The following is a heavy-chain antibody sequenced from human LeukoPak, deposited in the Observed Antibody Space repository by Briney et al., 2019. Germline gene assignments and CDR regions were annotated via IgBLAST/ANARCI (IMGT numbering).Heavy chain of an antibody. CDR1: GYSFTTYW. V-gene: IGHV5-51*01. CDR3: ARHYDSTKSFDY. Sequence: GESLKISCKASGYSFTTYWIGWVRQMPGKGLEWMGIIYPGDSDTRNNPSFQGQVTISADKSISTAYLRWSSLKASDTAMYYCARHYDSTKSFDYWGQGTLVTVSS. CDR2: IYPGDSDT. D-gene: IGHD3-22*01. J-gene: IGHJ4*02.